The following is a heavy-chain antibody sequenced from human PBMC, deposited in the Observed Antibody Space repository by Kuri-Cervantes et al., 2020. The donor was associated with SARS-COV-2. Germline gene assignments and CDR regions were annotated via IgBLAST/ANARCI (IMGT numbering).Heavy chain of an antibody. CDR3: ARDERYCSGGSCYSEAGNWFDP. V-gene: IGHV3-30*02. CDR1: GFTFSSYG. Sequence: GGSLRLSCAASGFTFSSYGMHWVRQAPGKGLEWVAFIRYDGSNKYYADSVEGRFTISRDNSKNSLYLQMNSLRAEDTAVYYCARDERYCSGGSCYSEAGNWFDPWGQGTLVTVSS. J-gene: IGHJ5*02. D-gene: IGHD2-15*01. CDR2: IRYDGSNK.